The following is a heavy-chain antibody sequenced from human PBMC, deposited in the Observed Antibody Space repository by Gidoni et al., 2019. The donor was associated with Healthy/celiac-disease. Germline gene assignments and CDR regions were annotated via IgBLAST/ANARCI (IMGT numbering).Heavy chain of an antibody. CDR3: ARDLGYCSGGSCFHWFDP. CDR2: ITPSGGST. Sequence: QVQLVQSGAEVQKPGASVQVSCTASGYTCTSYYMHWVRQAPGKVLEWMGIITPSGGSTSYAQKFQGRVTMTRDTSTSTVYMELSSLRSEDTAVYYCARDLGYCSGGSCFHWFDPWGQGTLVTVCS. CDR1: GYTCTSYY. J-gene: IGHJ5*02. V-gene: IGHV1-46*03. D-gene: IGHD2-15*01.